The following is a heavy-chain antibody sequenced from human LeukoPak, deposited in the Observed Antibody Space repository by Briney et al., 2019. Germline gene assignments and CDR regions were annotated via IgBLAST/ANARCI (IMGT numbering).Heavy chain of an antibody. CDR3: AKLYCSGSSCYSIDH. CDR1: GFTFSNYA. J-gene: IGHJ4*02. Sequence: GGSLRLSRAASGFTFSNYAMSWVRQAPGKGLEWVSTITGSGDSTYYADSVTGRFTLSRDISKNTLYLQMNSLRAEDTAVYYCAKLYCSGSSCYSIDHWGQGTLVTVSS. D-gene: IGHD2-15*01. CDR2: ITGSGDST. V-gene: IGHV3-23*01.